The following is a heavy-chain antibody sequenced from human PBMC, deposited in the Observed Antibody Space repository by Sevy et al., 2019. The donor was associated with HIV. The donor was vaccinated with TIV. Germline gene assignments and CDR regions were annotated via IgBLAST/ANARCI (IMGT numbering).Heavy chain of an antibody. V-gene: IGHV3-30-3*01. D-gene: IGHD6-13*01. CDR2: ISSDGNNK. Sequence: GGSLRLSCAASGFTFSDYPIHWVRQAPGKGLEWVAVISSDGNNKYYVDSVRGRFTISRDNSKNTLYLQMNSLRAEDTAVYYCARDPAAAGTNYFDYWGQGTLVTVSS. CDR3: ARDPAAAGTNYFDY. CDR1: GFTFSDYP. J-gene: IGHJ4*02.